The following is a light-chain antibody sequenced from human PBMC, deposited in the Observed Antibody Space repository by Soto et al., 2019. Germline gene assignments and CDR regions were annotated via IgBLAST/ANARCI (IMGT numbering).Light chain of an antibody. CDR1: QSVSSSY. CDR2: GAS. Sequence: EIVLTQSPGTLSLSPGERATLSCRASQSVSSSYLAWYQQKPGQAPRPLIYGASSRATGIPDRFSGSGSGTDFKLTISRLEPEDFAVYYCQQYGSSPPYTFGQGTKLEIK. V-gene: IGKV3-20*01. CDR3: QQYGSSPPYT. J-gene: IGKJ2*01.